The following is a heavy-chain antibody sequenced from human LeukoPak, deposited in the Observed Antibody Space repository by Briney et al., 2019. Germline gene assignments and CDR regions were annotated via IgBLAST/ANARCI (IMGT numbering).Heavy chain of an antibody. CDR1: GFTVSNAW. D-gene: IGHD6-13*01. CDR2: IEADGTEK. Sequence: PGGSLRLSCTASGFTVSNAWMHWVRQAPGKGLEWVANIEADGTEKYYVDSVKGRFTVSRDNARNSLYLQMSSLRVEDTAVYYCARDPAAWDYWGQGTLVTVSS. V-gene: IGHV3-7*04. J-gene: IGHJ4*02. CDR3: ARDPAAWDY.